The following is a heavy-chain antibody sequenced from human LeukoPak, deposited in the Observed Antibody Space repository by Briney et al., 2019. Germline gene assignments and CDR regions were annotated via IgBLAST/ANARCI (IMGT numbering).Heavy chain of an antibody. Sequence: GESLKISCQGSGYNFTNYWIAWVRQMPGKGLEGRGIIYPGDSDTRYSPSFQGQVTISADKSISTAYLQWTSLKVSDTAMYYCARRPYSSSSREARFDPWGQGTLVAVSS. CDR1: GYNFTNYW. J-gene: IGHJ5*02. V-gene: IGHV5-51*01. D-gene: IGHD6-6*01. CDR2: IYPGDSDT. CDR3: ARRPYSSSSREARFDP.